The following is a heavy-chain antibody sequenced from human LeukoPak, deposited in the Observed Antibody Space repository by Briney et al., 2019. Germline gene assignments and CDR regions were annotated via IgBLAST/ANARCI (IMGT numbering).Heavy chain of an antibody. CDR2: FDPEDGET. CDR1: GYTLTELS. J-gene: IGHJ3*02. V-gene: IGHV1-24*01. D-gene: IGHD1-26*01. Sequence: ASVKVSCKVSGYTLTELSMHWVRQAPGKGLEWMGGFDPEDGETIYAQKFQGRVTVTEDTPTDTAYMELSSLRSEDTAVYYCATGLIVGATYDDAFDIWGQGTMVTVSS. CDR3: ATGLIVGATYDDAFDI.